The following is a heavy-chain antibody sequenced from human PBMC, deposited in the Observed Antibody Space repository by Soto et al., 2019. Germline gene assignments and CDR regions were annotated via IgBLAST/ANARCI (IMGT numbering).Heavy chain of an antibody. CDR1: GGSISSSNW. J-gene: IGHJ5*02. V-gene: IGHV4-4*02. CDR2: MYHSGST. CDR3: ARAHCSGGSCYSVQHWFDP. D-gene: IGHD2-15*01. Sequence: QVQLQESGPGLVKPSGTLSLTCAVSGGSISSSNWWSWVRQPPGKGLEWIGEMYHSGSTNHNPSLQSRVTISVDKSKNQISLKLSSVTAADTAVYYCARAHCSGGSCYSVQHWFDPWGQGTLVTVSS.